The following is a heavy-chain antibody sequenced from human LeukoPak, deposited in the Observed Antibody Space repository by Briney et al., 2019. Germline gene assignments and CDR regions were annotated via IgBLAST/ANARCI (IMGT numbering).Heavy chain of an antibody. CDR1: GFTFSSYE. J-gene: IGHJ4*02. V-gene: IGHV3-21*04. CDR3: AKGQISRSDRFDY. D-gene: IGHD3-3*02. CDR2: ISSSSSYI. Sequence: PGGSLRLSCAASGFTFSSYEMNWVRQAPGKGLEWVSSISSSSSYIYYADSVKGRFTISRDNAKNSLYLQMNSLRAEDTAVYYCAKGQISRSDRFDYWGQGTLVTVSS.